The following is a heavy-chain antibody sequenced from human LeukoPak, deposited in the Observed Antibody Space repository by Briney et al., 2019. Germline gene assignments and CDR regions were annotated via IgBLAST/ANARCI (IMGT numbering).Heavy chain of an antibody. CDR2: ITWDSETT. D-gene: IGHD6-19*01. CDR1: GFTFDDYG. J-gene: IGHJ4*02. CDR3: ARYDSTGYSSGWYKD. Sequence: PGGSLRLSCAASGFTFDDYGMSWVRQAPGKGLEWVSGITWDSETTGYADSVKGRFTISRDNAKNSLYLQMNSLRAEDTAVYYCARYDSTGYSSGWYKDWGQGTLVTVSS. V-gene: IGHV3-20*04.